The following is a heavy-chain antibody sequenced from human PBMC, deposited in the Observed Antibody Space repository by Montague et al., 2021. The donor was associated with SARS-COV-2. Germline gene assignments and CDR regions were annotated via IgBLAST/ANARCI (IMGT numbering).Heavy chain of an antibody. D-gene: IGHD6-25*01. J-gene: IGHJ4*02. Sequence: TLSLTCTVSGGSISSGGFYWSWLRQHPGKDLEWIGYISYSGSTYYNPSLKSRVTISVDTSKNQFSLTVNSVTAADTAVYYCARGGAARPGYWGQGTRVTVSS. CDR3: ARGGAARPGY. V-gene: IGHV4-31*03. CDR1: GGSISSGGFY. CDR2: ISYSGST.